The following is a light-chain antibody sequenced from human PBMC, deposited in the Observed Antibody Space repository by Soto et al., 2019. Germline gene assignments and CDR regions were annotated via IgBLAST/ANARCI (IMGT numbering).Light chain of an antibody. CDR2: AAS. CDR3: QQLNSYPLT. CDR1: QGISSY. V-gene: IGKV1-9*01. J-gene: IGKJ4*01. Sequence: IQLTQSPSSLSASVGDRVTITCRASQGISSYLAWYQQKPGKAPKLLIYAASTLQSGVPSRFSGSGSGTDFALTISSLKPEHVATYYCQQLNSYPLTFGGGTKVDI.